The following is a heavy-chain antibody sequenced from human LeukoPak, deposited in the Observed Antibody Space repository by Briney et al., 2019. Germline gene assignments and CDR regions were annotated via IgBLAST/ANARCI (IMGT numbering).Heavy chain of an antibody. D-gene: IGHD5-18*01. CDR3: AREGGGIQLWFDY. CDR2: INHSGST. CDR1: GGSFSGYY. J-gene: IGHJ4*02. Sequence: SETLSLTCAVYGGSFSGYYWSWIRQPPGKGLEWIGEINHSGSTNYNPSLKSRVTISVDTSKNQFSLKLSSVTAADTAVYYCAREGGGIQLWFDYWGQRTLVTVSS. V-gene: IGHV4-34*01.